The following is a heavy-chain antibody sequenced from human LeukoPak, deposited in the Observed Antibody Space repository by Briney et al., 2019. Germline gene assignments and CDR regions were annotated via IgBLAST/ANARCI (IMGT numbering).Heavy chain of an antibody. Sequence: ASVKVSCKASGYTFTSYYMHWVRQAPGQGLEWVGWINPKSGSTSYAQKFQGRVTMTRDTSISTAYMELSSLRSDDTAVYYCAKVGVTLTVYYFDYWGQGTLITVSS. D-gene: IGHD4-11*01. CDR2: INPKSGST. J-gene: IGHJ4*02. CDR1: GYTFTSYY. CDR3: AKVGVTLTVYYFDY. V-gene: IGHV1-2*02.